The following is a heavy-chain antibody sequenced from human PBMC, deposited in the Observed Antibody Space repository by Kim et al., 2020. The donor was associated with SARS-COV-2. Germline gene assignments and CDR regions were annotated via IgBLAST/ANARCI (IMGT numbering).Heavy chain of an antibody. CDR1: GDSISDSYY. CDR2: IHYSGST. Sequence: SETLSLTCTVSGDSISDSYYWGWIRQPPGQGLEWIGSIHYSGSTYYNPSLKSRVTISVDMSKNQFSLNLRSVTAADTAVYYCARLGGSGYDSELDYWGQGNLVTVSS. V-gene: IGHV4-39*01. CDR3: ARLGGSGYDSELDY. J-gene: IGHJ4*02. D-gene: IGHD5-12*01.